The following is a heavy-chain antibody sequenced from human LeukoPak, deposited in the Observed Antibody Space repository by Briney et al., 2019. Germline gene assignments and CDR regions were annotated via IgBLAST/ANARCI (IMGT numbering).Heavy chain of an antibody. J-gene: IGHJ4*02. CDR3: ARGDYYDRIDY. CDR2: IYYSGST. CDR1: GGSISSGGYY. Sequence: PSETLSLTCTVSGGSISSGGYYWSWIRQHPGKGLEWIGYIYYSGSTYYNPSLKSRVIISVDTSKNQFSLKLSSVTAADTAVYYCARGDYYDRIDYWGQGTLVTVSS. D-gene: IGHD3-22*01. V-gene: IGHV4-31*03.